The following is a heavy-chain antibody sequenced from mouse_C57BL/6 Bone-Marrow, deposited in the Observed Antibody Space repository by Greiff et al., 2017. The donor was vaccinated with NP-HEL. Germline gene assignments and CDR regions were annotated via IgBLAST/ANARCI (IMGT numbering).Heavy chain of an antibody. CDR3: ARHGDDYDLGFDY. V-gene: IGHV2-6-1*01. Sequence: VKLMESGPGLVAPSQSLSITCTVSGFSLTSYGVHWVRQPPGKGLEWLVVIWSDGSTTYNSALKSRLSISKDNSKSQVFSKMNSLQTDDTAMYYCARHGDDYDLGFDYWGQGTTLTVSS. CDR2: IWSDGST. D-gene: IGHD2-4*01. J-gene: IGHJ2*01. CDR1: GFSLTSYG.